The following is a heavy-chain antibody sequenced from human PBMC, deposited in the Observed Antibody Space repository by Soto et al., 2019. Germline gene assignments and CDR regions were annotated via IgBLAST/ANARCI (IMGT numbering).Heavy chain of an antibody. CDR1: GYSFTSYW. J-gene: IGHJ6*02. V-gene: IGHV5-10-1*01. Sequence: PGESLKISCKGSGYSFTSYWISWVRQMPGKGLEWMGRIDPSDSYTNYSPSFQGHVTISADKSISTAYLQWSSLKASDTAMYYCARRILGVYYYYYGMDVWGQGTTVTVSS. CDR3: ARRILGVYYYYYGMDV. CDR2: IDPSDSYT. D-gene: IGHD1-26*01.